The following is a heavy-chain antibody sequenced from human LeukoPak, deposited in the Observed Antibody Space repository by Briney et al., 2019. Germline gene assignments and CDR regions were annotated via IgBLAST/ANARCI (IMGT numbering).Heavy chain of an antibody. Sequence: GGSLRLSCAASGFTFSSYWMGWVRQAPGKGLEWVANMNIDGSEKYYADSAKGRFTISRDNARNSVYLQMNSLRAEDTAVYYCARDPVEWELLLDYWGQGTLVTVSS. CDR1: GFTFSSYW. D-gene: IGHD1-26*01. J-gene: IGHJ4*02. V-gene: IGHV3-7*01. CDR3: ARDPVEWELLLDY. CDR2: MNIDGSEK.